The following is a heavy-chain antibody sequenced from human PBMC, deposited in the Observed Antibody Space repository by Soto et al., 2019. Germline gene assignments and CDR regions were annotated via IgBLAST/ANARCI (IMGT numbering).Heavy chain of an antibody. Sequence: SETLSLTCTVAGHSINSDYYWGWIRQPPGKGREWIGSIYPGGGTYYNPSLKSRVTISIDTSKNQFSLRLTSVTAADTAMYYCARKGYYPSGRINLFDSWGQGTLVTVSS. CDR3: ARKGYYPSGRINLFDS. CDR1: GHSINSDYY. J-gene: IGHJ4*02. CDR2: IYPGGGT. D-gene: IGHD3-10*01. V-gene: IGHV4-38-2*02.